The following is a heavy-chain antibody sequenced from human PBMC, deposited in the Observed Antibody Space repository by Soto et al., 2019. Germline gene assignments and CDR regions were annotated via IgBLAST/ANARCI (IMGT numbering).Heavy chain of an antibody. V-gene: IGHV5-51*01. CDR2: IYPGDSDT. D-gene: IGHD3-22*01. J-gene: IGHJ4*02. CDR1: GYSFASYW. CDR3: ARNYDSSGYYKRFDY. Sequence: ESLKISCKGSGYSFASYWIGWVRQMPGKGLEWMGIIYPGDSDTRYSPSFQGQVTISADKSISTAYLQWSSLKASDTAMYYCARNYDSSGYYKRFDYWGQGTLVTVSS.